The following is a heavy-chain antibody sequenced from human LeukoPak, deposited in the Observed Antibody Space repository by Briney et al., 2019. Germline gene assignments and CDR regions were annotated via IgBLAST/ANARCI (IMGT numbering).Heavy chain of an antibody. CDR2: ISSNGGST. Sequence: GGSLRLSCAASGFTFSSYAMHWVRQAPGKGLEYVSAISSNGGSTYYANSVKGRFTISRDNSKNTLYLQMGSLRAEDMAVYYCARVGAGKWELLGLYYMDVWGKGTTVTISS. CDR1: GFTFSSYA. J-gene: IGHJ6*03. V-gene: IGHV3-64*01. CDR3: ARVGAGKWELLGLYYMDV. D-gene: IGHD1-26*01.